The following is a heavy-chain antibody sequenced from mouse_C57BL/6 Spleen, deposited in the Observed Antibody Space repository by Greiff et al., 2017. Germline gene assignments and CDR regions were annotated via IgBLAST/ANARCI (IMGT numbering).Heavy chain of an antibody. D-gene: IGHD1-1*01. CDR1: GYTFTDYY. V-gene: IGHV1-19*01. J-gene: IGHJ1*03. Sequence: EVQLQQSGPVLVKPGASVKMSCKASGYTFTDYYMNWVKQSHGKSLEWIGVINPYNGGTSYNQKFKGKATLTVDKSSSTAYMELNSLTSEDSAVYYCARRYYGSPYWYFDVWGTGTTVTVSS. CDR3: ARRYYGSPYWYFDV. CDR2: INPYNGGT.